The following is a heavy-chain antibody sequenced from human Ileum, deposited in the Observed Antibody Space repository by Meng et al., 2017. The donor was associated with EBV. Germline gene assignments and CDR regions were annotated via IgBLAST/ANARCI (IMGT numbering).Heavy chain of an antibody. Sequence: QAQLVQAGGEVKKPXASXKVSCKASGYTFTNYGITWVRQAPGQGLEWMGWISAYNGNTNYAQTLQDRVTMTTDTSTSTAYMELRSLRSDDTAVYYCARVEVGITSGDYWGQGTLVTVSS. CDR2: ISAYNGNT. CDR3: ARVEVGITSGDY. CDR1: GYTFTNYG. V-gene: IGHV1-18*01. J-gene: IGHJ4*02. D-gene: IGHD1-26*01.